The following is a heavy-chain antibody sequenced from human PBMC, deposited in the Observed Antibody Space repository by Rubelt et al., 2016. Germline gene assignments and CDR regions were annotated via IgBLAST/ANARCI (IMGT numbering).Heavy chain of an antibody. V-gene: IGHV3-48*04. CDR3: ARELELDGSGWPPLGY. CDR2: ISSSSSTI. Sequence: MNWVRQAPGKGLEWVSYISSSSSTIYYADSVKGRFTISRDNAKNSLYLQMNSLRAEDTAVYYCARELELDGSGWPPLGYWGQGTLVTVSS. J-gene: IGHJ4*02. D-gene: IGHD6-19*01.